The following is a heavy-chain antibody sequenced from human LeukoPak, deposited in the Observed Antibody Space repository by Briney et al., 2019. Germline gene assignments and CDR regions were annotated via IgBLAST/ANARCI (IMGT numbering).Heavy chain of an antibody. D-gene: IGHD3-10*01. V-gene: IGHV1-8*01. CDR2: MNPNSGNT. J-gene: IGHJ3*02. CDR3: ARGGWFGELSAFDI. CDR1: GYTFTSYD. Sequence: ASVKVSCKASGYTFTSYDINWVRQAPGQGLEWMGWMNPNSGNTGYAQKFQGRVTMTRNTSISTAYMELSSLRSEDTAVYYCARGGWFGELSAFDIWGQGTMVTVSS.